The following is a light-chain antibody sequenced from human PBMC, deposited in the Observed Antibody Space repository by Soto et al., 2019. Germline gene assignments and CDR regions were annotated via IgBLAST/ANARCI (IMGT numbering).Light chain of an antibody. CDR1: STDVGAYNY. CDR2: EVS. V-gene: IGLV2-14*01. CDR3: FSYTSSTAYV. J-gene: IGLJ1*01. Sequence: QSVLTQPASVSGSPGQSITISCTGTSTDVGAYNYVSWYQLHPGNAPKLMIYEVSNRPSGISNRFSASKSGNTASLTISGLQAEDEADYYCFSYTSSTAYVFGNGTKVTVL.